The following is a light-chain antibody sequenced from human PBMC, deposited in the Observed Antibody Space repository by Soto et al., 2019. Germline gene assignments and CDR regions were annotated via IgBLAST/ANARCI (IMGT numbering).Light chain of an antibody. CDR3: QQYNNWT. CDR1: QDINTY. CDR2: GAS. J-gene: IGKJ1*01. Sequence: EVVLTQSPATLSLSPGEKATLSCRASQDINTYLGWYQQKPGQPPRLLIYGASSRATGIPDRFSGSGSGTDFTLTISRLEPEDFAVYYCQQYNNWTFGQGTKVDTK. V-gene: IGKV3-11*01.